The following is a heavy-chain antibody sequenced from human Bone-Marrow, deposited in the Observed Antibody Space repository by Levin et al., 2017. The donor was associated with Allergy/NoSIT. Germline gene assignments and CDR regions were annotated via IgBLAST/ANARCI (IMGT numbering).Heavy chain of an antibody. J-gene: IGHJ4*02. Sequence: GGSLRLSCAASGFTFSDHYMDWVRQAPGKGLEWVARSRNKANSYTIEYAASVKGRFTISRDDSKNSLYLQMNSLQTDDTAVYYCARAGSSSGWHLFDFWGQGILVSVSS. D-gene: IGHD6-19*01. CDR3: ARAGSSSGWHLFDF. CDR2: SRNKANSYTI. CDR1: GFTFSDHY. V-gene: IGHV3-72*01.